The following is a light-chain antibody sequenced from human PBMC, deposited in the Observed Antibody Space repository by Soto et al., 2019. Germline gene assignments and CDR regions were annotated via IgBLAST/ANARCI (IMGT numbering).Light chain of an antibody. J-gene: IGLJ2*01. CDR1: SSNIGSNT. V-gene: IGLV1-44*01. CDR2: SSN. CDR3: AAWDDSLSGVV. Sequence: QSALTQPPSASGTPGQRVTISCSGSSSNIGSNTVNWYQQLPGTAPKLLIYSSNQRPSGVPDRFSGSRSGTSASLAISGLQSEDEADYYCAAWDDSLSGVVFGGGTQLTVL.